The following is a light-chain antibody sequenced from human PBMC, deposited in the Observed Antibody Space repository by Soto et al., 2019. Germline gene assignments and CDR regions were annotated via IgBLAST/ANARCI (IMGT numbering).Light chain of an antibody. CDR3: GSYTTSSNYV. CDR2: DVS. V-gene: IGLV2-14*03. J-gene: IGLJ1*01. Sequence: QSALTQPASVSGSPGQSSTISCTGTISDVGSYNYVSWYQQYPGKAPKLMIYDVSTRPSGVSDRFSGSKSGNTASLTISGLRAEDEADYYCGSYTTSSNYVFGTGTKVTVL. CDR1: ISDVGSYNY.